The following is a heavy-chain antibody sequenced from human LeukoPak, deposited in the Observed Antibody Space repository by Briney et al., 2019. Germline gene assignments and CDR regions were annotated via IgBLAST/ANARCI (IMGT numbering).Heavy chain of an antibody. CDR2: INSDGSST. CDR3: ARDRRGSYYGAFDS. J-gene: IGHJ3*02. Sequence: GGSLRLSCAASGFTFSSYWMHWVRQAPGKGLVWVSRINSDGSSTSYADSVKGRFTIYRDNAKHTLYLQMNSLRAEDTAVYYCARDRRGSYYGAFDSWGQGTMDTVSS. D-gene: IGHD1-26*01. CDR1: GFTFSSYW. V-gene: IGHV3-74*01.